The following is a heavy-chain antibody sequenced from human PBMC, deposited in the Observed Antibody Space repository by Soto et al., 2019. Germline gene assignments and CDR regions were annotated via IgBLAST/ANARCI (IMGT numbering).Heavy chain of an antibody. J-gene: IGHJ2*01. V-gene: IGHV4-59*01. Sequence: PSETLSLTCTFSGVSISGYYWSWIRQPPGKGLEWIGYIYYTGITNYNPSLKSRVTISVDTSKNQFSLKLSSVTAADTAVYYCARTRWAGLWGRGTLVTVSS. CDR1: GVSISGYY. CDR3: ARTRWAGL. CDR2: IYYTGIT.